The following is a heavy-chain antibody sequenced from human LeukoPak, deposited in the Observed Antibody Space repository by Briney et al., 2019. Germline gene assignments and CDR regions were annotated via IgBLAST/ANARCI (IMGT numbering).Heavy chain of an antibody. Sequence: AGGPLRLSCAASGFTVSSNYMSWVRQAPGKGLECVSSISGSGGTTYYADSVKGRFTISRDNSKNTVYLQMSSLTVEDTAIYYCAKEKLRYYDYWGQGALVIVSS. J-gene: IGHJ4*02. CDR2: ISGSGGTT. D-gene: IGHD3-16*01. CDR3: AKEKLRYYDY. CDR1: GFTVSSNY. V-gene: IGHV3-23*01.